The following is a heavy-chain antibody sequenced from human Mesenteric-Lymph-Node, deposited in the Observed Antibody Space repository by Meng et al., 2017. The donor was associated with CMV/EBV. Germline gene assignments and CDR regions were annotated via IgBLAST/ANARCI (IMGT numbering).Heavy chain of an antibody. V-gene: IGHV3-53*01. J-gene: IGHJ4*02. D-gene: IGHD1-26*01. Sequence: GESLKISCAASGFTVSSNYMSWARQAPGKGLEWVSVIYSGGSTYYADSVKGRFTISRDNSENTLYLQMNSLRAEDTAVYYCARAGSYSGMSVYYWGQGTLVTVSS. CDR2: IYSGGST. CDR1: GFTVSSNY. CDR3: ARAGSYSGMSVYY.